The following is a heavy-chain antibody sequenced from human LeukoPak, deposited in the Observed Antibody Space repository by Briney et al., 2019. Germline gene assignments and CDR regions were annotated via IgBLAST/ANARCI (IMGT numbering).Heavy chain of an antibody. Sequence: GGSLRLSCTASGFIFSNFEMNWVRQSPGKGLQWVAYINSGATSEYYADSVKGRFTISRDNAKNSLYLQMNSLGVQDTAIYYCARVICTGGSCFQNDYWGQGTLVTVSS. CDR1: GFIFSNFE. CDR2: INSGATSE. D-gene: IGHD2-8*02. CDR3: ARVICTGGSCFQNDY. V-gene: IGHV3-48*03. J-gene: IGHJ4*02.